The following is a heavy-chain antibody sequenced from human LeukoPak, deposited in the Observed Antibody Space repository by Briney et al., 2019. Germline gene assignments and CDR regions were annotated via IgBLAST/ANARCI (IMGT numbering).Heavy chain of an antibody. J-gene: IGHJ4*02. CDR2: MNPNSGNT. CDR1: GGTFSSYA. Sequence: GSSVKVSCKASGGTFSSYAISWVRQAPGQGLEWMGWMNPNSGNTGYAQKFQGRVTMTRNTSISTAYMELSSLRSEDTAVYYCARGPTELDYWGQGTLVTVSS. V-gene: IGHV1-8*02. CDR3: ARGPTELDY.